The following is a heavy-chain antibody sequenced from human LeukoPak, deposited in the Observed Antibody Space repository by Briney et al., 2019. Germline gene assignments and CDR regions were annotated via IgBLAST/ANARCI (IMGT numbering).Heavy chain of an antibody. V-gene: IGHV3-7*04. CDR3: ARERPLTGAQ. J-gene: IGHJ4*02. CDR2: IRQDGSEK. D-gene: IGHD1-26*01. CDR1: GSTFSSYW. Sequence: PGGSLRLSCAASGSTFSSYWMSWVRQAPGKALEWVANIRQDGSEKYYVDSVKGRFTISRDNAKNSLYLQMNSLRAEDTAVYYCARERPLTGAQWGQGTLVSVST.